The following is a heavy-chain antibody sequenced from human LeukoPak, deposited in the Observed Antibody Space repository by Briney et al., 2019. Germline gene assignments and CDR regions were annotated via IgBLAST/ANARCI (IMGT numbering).Heavy chain of an antibody. Sequence: PSETLSLTCTVSGRSIGTYYWNWIRQPPGEGLEWIGYIYYNGSTNYNPSLKSRVTISVDTSKNRFSLKLSSVTAADTAVYYCARQEIAAAGTRFGYWGQGTLVTVSS. D-gene: IGHD6-13*01. CDR2: IYYNGST. J-gene: IGHJ4*02. CDR1: GRSIGTYY. V-gene: IGHV4-59*08. CDR3: ARQEIAAAGTRFGY.